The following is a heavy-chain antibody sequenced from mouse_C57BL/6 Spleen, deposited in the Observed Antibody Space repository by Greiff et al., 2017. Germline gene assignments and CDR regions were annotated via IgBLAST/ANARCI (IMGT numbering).Heavy chain of an antibody. J-gene: IGHJ4*01. CDR1: GYTFTSYG. Sequence: VQGVESGAELARPGASVKLSCKASGYTFTSYGISWVKQRTGQGLEWIGEIYPRSGNTYYNEKFKGKATLTADKSSSTAYMELRSLTSEDSAVYFCARSGVPYAMDYWGQGTSVTVSS. D-gene: IGHD5-1*01. CDR2: IYPRSGNT. CDR3: ARSGVPYAMDY. V-gene: IGHV1-81*01.